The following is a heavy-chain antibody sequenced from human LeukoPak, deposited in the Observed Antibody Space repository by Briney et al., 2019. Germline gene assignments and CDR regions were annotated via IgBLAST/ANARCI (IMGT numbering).Heavy chain of an antibody. CDR3: ARDDAVTTSSPFDY. CDR2: ISYDGTNK. J-gene: IGHJ4*02. CDR1: GFTFSSYA. D-gene: IGHD4-17*01. Sequence: GGSLRLSCAASGFTFSSYAMHWVRQAPGKGLEWGTVISYDGTNKYYADSVKGRFTISRDNSKNTLYLQMNGLRAGDTAVYYCARDDAVTTSSPFDYWGQGTLVTVSA. V-gene: IGHV3-30*04.